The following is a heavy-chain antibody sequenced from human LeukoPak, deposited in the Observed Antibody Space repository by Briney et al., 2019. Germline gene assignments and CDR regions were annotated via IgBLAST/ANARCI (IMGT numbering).Heavy chain of an antibody. Sequence: GGSLRLSCAASGFTFSIYTMNWVRQAPGKGLGWVSSISSRSTDIYYADPVKGRFTISRDNAQNSLYLQMDSLRDVDTAVYYCARVGTFDGGHSYGFSDYWGQGTLVTVSS. CDR3: ARVGTFDGGHSYGFSDY. CDR2: ISSRSTDI. V-gene: IGHV3-21*01. J-gene: IGHJ4*02. D-gene: IGHD5-18*01. CDR1: GFTFSIYT.